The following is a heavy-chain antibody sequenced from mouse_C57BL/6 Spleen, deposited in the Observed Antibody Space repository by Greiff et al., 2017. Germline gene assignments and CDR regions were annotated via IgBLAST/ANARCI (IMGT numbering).Heavy chain of an antibody. CDR2: IDPEDGDT. V-gene: IGHV14-1*01. CDR1: GFNIKDYS. Sequence: VQLQQSGAGLVRPGASVKLSCTASGFNIKDYSMHWVKQSPEQSLEWIGRIDPEDGDTEYAPQLQGTATMPADTSSNNAYLQLSRLTYEDTTVYYGTTGYWDYFDYWGQGTTLTVSS. CDR3: TTGYWDYFDY. J-gene: IGHJ2*01.